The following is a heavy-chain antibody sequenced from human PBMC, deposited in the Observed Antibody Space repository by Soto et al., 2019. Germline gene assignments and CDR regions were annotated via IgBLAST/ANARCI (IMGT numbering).Heavy chain of an antibody. V-gene: IGHV4-39*01. D-gene: IGHD2-2*02. J-gene: IGHJ6*02. CDR3: ARLGPGPCSSPSPYRRPNDYYGMDV. Sequence: PXATLSLTFTVSGDSVNSNNFYWGWIRQPPGKGLEWVGNIYYGGIAYYNPSLQSRVTISVDTSQNQFSLRLTSVTATDTAVYYCARLGPGPCSSPSPYRRPNDYYGMDVWGQRTTVTVPS. CDR1: GDSVNSNNFY. CDR2: IYYGGIA.